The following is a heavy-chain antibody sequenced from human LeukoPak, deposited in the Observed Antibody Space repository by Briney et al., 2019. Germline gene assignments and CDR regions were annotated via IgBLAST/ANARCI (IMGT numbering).Heavy chain of an antibody. D-gene: IGHD3-22*01. J-gene: IGHJ5*02. CDR2: ISAYNGNT. CDR3: ARELYYYDSSGYSNWFDP. Sequence: ASVKVSCKASGYTFTSYGISWVRQAPGQGLEWMGWISAYNGNTNYAQKLQGRVTMTTVTSTSTAYMELRSLRSDDTAVYYCARELYYYDSSGYSNWFDPWGQGTLVTVSS. CDR1: GYTFTSYG. V-gene: IGHV1-18*01.